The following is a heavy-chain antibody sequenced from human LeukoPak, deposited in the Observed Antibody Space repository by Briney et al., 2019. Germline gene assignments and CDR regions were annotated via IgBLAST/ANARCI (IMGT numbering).Heavy chain of an antibody. V-gene: IGHV3-23*01. CDR2: ISGSGGST. Sequence: GGSLRLSCAATGFTFSSYAMIWVRQAPGKGLEWVSAISGSGGSTYYADSVKGRFTISRDNSKNTPYLQMNSLRAEDTAVYYCADSYGGFFDYWGQGTLVTVSS. J-gene: IGHJ4*02. CDR3: ADSYGGFFDY. D-gene: IGHD5-18*01. CDR1: GFTFSSYA.